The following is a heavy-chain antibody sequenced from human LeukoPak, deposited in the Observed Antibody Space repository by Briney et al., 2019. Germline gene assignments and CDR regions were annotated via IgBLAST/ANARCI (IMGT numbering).Heavy chain of an antibody. CDR2: IIPIFGIA. D-gene: IGHD5-24*01. V-gene: IGHV1-69*04. CDR1: GGTFSSYA. CDR3: AKTKMGSDAFDI. J-gene: IGHJ3*02. Sequence: ASVKVSCKASGGTFSSYAISWVRQAPGQGLEWMGRIIPIFGIANYAQKFQGRVTITADKSTSTAYMELSSLRSEDTAVYYCAKTKMGSDAFDIWGQGTMVTVS.